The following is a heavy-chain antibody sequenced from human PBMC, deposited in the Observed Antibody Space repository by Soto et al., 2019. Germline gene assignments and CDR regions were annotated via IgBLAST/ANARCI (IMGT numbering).Heavy chain of an antibody. J-gene: IGHJ6*02. CDR1: GFIVSSNY. CDR2: IYSGGST. D-gene: IGHD2-21*01. V-gene: IGHV3-66*01. CDR3: AREGHSHNYYYFGMDV. Sequence: EVQLVESGGGLVQPGGSLRLSCAASGFIVSSNYMSWVRQAPGKGLEWVSVIYSGGSTYYADSVKGRFTISRDNSKNTLYLQMNSLRAEDTAVYYCAREGHSHNYYYFGMDVWGQGTTVTVSS.